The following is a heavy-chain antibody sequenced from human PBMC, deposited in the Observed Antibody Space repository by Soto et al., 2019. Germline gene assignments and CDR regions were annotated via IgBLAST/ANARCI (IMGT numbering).Heavy chain of an antibody. CDR2: VYYSGTT. V-gene: IGHV4-30-4*01. CDR3: ARMSYFYDKWHFAL. CDR1: GASINNNDYY. Sequence: TSETLSLTCTVSGASINNNDYYWSWIRQTPGKGLEWIGYVYYSGTTDYIPSLKSRLSMSIDKSQNQFTLRLNSVTAADTATYYCARMSYFYDKWHFALWGRGTLVTVSS. D-gene: IGHD3-22*01. J-gene: IGHJ2*01.